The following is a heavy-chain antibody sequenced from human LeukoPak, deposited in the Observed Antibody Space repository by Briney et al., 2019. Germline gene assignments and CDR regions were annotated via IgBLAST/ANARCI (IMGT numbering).Heavy chain of an antibody. D-gene: IGHD3-16*01. CDR1: GFTFSNYA. CDR2: ISSNGGST. V-gene: IGHV3-64*01. CDR3: ATETRRGDAFDI. Sequence: GGSLRLSCAASGFTFSNYAMHWVRQAPGKRLEYVSAISSNGGSTYYANSVKGRFTISRDKSKNTVYLKMGSLRAEDMAVYYCATETRRGDAFDIWGQGTMVTVSS. J-gene: IGHJ3*02.